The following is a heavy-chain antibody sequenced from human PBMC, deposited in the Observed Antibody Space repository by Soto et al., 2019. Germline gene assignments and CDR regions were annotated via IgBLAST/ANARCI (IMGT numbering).Heavy chain of an antibody. D-gene: IGHD2-21*02. Sequence: QVQLVQSGAEVKKPGASVKVSCKASDYTFTSYGVSWVRQAPGQGLEWMGWISAYNGNTNYAQKLQGRVTMTTDTSTSTAYRELRSLRSDATAVYYCASRRGPCGGDCYNWVDPWGQGTLVTVSS. CDR1: DYTFTSYG. J-gene: IGHJ5*02. CDR3: ASRRGPCGGDCYNWVDP. V-gene: IGHV1-18*01. CDR2: ISAYNGNT.